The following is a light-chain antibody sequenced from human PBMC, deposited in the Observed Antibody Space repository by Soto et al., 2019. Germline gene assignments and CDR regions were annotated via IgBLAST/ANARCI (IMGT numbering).Light chain of an antibody. J-gene: IGLJ1*01. CDR3: NSYTSNNTYV. CDR2: DVS. V-gene: IGLV2-11*01. Sequence: QSALTQPRSVSGSPGQTVTISCTGTSRDVGSYNYVSWYQQYPGKAPKLIIYDVSRRPSGVPDRFSGSKYGSTASLTISGLQAEDEADYYCNSYTSNNTYVFGTGTKVTVL. CDR1: SRDVGSYNY.